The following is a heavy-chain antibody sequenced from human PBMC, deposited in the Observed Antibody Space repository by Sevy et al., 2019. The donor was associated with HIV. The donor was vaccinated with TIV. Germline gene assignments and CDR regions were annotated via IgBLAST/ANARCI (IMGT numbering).Heavy chain of an antibody. V-gene: IGHV4-59*08. J-gene: IGHJ4*02. CDR1: GGSITSLY. CDR3: AGENAWGRGYS. CDR2: IYYNGHI. Sequence: SETLSLTCTVSGGSITSLYWNWIRHPPGKGLEWIAIIYYNGHINYNPSLKSRVTLSLDTSKNQFSLRLSSVTAADTAMYYCAGENAWGRGYSWGQGTLVTVSS. D-gene: IGHD1-26*01.